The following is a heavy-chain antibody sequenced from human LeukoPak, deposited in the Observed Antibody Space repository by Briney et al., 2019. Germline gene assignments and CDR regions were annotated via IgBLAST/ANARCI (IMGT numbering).Heavy chain of an antibody. CDR2: IRYDGSNK. Sequence: PGGSLRLSCAASGFTFSSYGMHWVRQAPGKGLEWVAFIRYDGSNKYYADSVKGRFTISRDNSKNTLYLQMNSLRAEDTAVYYCARGLLLGTGNYYYYYMDVWGKGTTVTVSS. J-gene: IGHJ6*03. CDR1: GFTFSSYG. V-gene: IGHV3-30*02. CDR3: ARGLLLGTGNYYYYYMDV. D-gene: IGHD1-1*01.